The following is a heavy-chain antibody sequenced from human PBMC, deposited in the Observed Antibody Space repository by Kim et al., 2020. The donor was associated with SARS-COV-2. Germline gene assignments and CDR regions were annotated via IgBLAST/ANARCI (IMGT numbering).Heavy chain of an antibody. J-gene: IGHJ6*02. CDR1: GFTFSGYG. V-gene: IGHV3-30*18. D-gene: IGHD6-19*01. CDR3: AKYSSGDGMDV. CDR2: ISYDGSNK. Sequence: GGSLRLSCAASGFTFSGYGMHWVRQAPGKGLEWVAVISYDGSNKNYGDSVKGRFTISRDNSKNTLYLQMNSLRPEDTAVYYCAKYSSGDGMDVWGQGTTVPVSS.